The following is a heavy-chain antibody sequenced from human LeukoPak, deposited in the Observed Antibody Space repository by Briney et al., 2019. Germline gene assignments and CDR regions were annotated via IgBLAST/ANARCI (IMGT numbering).Heavy chain of an antibody. CDR2: IYHSGST. J-gene: IGHJ3*02. CDR1: GGSISSGGYS. Sequence: PSETLSLTCTVSGGSISSGGYSWSWIRQPPGKGLEWIGYIYHSGSTYYNPSLKSRVTISVDRSKDQFSLKLSSVTAADTAVYYCARGGIVGALPAFDIWGQGTMVTVSS. V-gene: IGHV4-30-2*01. CDR3: ARGGIVGALPAFDI. D-gene: IGHD1-26*01.